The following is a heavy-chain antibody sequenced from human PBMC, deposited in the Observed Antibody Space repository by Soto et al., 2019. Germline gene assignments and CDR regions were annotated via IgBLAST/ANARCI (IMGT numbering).Heavy chain of an antibody. J-gene: IGHJ4*02. CDR3: AKDGGITGTTRPSPYYFDY. CDR2: ISYDGSNK. V-gene: IGHV3-30*18. CDR1: GFTFSSYG. Sequence: SLRLSCAASGFTFSSYGMHWVRQAPGKGLEWVAVISYDGSNKYYADSVKGRFTISRDNSKNTLYLQMNSLRAEDTAVYYCAKDGGITGTTRPSPYYFDYWGQGTLVTVSS. D-gene: IGHD1-7*01.